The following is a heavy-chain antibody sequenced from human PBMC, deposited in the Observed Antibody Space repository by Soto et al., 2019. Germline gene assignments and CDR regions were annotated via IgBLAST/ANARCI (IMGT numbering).Heavy chain of an antibody. D-gene: IGHD6-13*01. Sequence: PSETLSLTCTVSGGSISSGGYYWSWIRQHPGKGLEWIGYIYYSGSTYYNPSLKSRVTISVDTSKNQFSLKLSSVTAADTAVYYCARRYSSSWTGDAIDSWGQGTRVTVSS. V-gene: IGHV4-31*03. CDR1: GGSISSGGYY. CDR3: ARRYSSSWTGDAIDS. CDR2: IYYSGST. J-gene: IGHJ3*02.